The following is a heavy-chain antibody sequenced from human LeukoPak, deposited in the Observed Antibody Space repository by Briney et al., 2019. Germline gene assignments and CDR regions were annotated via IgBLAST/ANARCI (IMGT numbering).Heavy chain of an antibody. CDR1: GFTVSSNY. Sequence: GGSLRLSCAASGFTVSSNYMSWVRQAPGKGLEWVSVIYSVGSTYYADSVKGRFTISRDNSKNTLYLQMNSLRAEDTAVYYCARDLILWFGEFDYYYYGMDVWGQGTTVTVSS. V-gene: IGHV3-66*02. CDR3: ARDLILWFGEFDYYYYGMDV. J-gene: IGHJ6*02. D-gene: IGHD3-10*01. CDR2: IYSVGST.